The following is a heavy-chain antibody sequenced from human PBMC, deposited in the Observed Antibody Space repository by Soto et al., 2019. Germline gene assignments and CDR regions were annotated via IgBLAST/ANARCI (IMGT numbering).Heavy chain of an antibody. D-gene: IGHD3-9*01. Sequence: PSETLSLTCTVSGGSISSGGYYWSWIRQHPGKGLEWIGYIYYSGSTYYNPSLKSRVTISVDTSKNQFSLKLSSVTAADPAVYYCASQKPNYDILTGYYFFDYWGQGTLVTVSS. J-gene: IGHJ4*02. CDR3: ASQKPNYDILTGYYFFDY. CDR1: GGSISSGGYY. V-gene: IGHV4-31*03. CDR2: IYYSGST.